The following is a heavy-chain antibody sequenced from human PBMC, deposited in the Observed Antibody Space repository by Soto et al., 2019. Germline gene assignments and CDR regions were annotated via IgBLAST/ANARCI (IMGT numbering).Heavy chain of an antibody. J-gene: IGHJ4*02. D-gene: IGHD3-22*01. CDR2: INHSGST. Sequence: SETLSLTCAVYGGSFSGYYWSWIRQPPGKGLEWIGEINHSGSTNYNPSLKSRVTISVDTSKNQFSLKPSSVTAADTAVYYCARFSYDSSGHAHDYWGQGTLVTVSS. CDR1: GGSFSGYY. CDR3: ARFSYDSSGHAHDY. V-gene: IGHV4-34*01.